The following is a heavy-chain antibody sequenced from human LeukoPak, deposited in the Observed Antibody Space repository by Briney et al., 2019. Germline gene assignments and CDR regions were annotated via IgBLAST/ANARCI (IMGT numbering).Heavy chain of an antibody. V-gene: IGHV3-74*01. D-gene: IGHD6-13*01. CDR3: ARRAAALGAFDY. CDR1: GFTFSSYW. CDR2: INSDGSST. J-gene: IGHJ4*02. Sequence: HPGGSLRLSCAASGFTFSSYWMHWVRHAPGKGLVWVSRINSDGSSTNYADSVKGRFTISRDNAKNTLYLQMNTLRAEDTAVYYCARRAAALGAFDYWGQGILVTVSS.